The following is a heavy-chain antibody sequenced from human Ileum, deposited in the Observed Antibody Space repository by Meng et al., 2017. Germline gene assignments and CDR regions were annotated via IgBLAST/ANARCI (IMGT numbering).Heavy chain of an antibody. CDR2: INHSGST. J-gene: IGHJ5*02. CDR3: ARGGPWFDP. V-gene: IGHV4-34*01. CDR1: GGSFSGYY. Sequence: QWYLQRWGAGLLKPSEPLSLTCAVYGGSFSGYYWSWIRQPPGKGLEWIGEINHSGSTNYNPSLKSRVTISVDTSKNQFSLKLSSVTAADTAVYYCARGGPWFDPWGQGTLVTVSS.